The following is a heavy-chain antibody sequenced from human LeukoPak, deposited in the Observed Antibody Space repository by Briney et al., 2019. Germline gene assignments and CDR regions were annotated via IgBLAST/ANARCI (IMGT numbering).Heavy chain of an antibody. CDR2: INHSGST. CDR3: VGSGYDQSY. J-gene: IGHJ4*02. Sequence: SETLSLTRAVYGGSFSGYYWSWIRQPPGKGLEWIGEINHSGSTNYNPSLKSRVTISVDTSKNQFSLKLSSVTAADTAVYYCVGSGYDQSYWGQGTLVTVSS. D-gene: IGHD5-12*01. CDR1: GGSFSGYY. V-gene: IGHV4-34*01.